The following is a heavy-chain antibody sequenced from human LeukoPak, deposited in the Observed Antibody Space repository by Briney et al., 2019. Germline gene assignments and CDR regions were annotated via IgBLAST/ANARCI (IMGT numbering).Heavy chain of an antibody. J-gene: IGHJ4*02. D-gene: IGHD4-17*01. CDR2: ISYDGSNK. Sequence: GGSLRLSCAASGFTFSSYGMHWVRQAPGKGLEWVAVISYDGSNKYYADSVKGRFTISRDNSKNTLYLQMNSLRAEDTAVYYCAKDNYDYGDSYYFDYWGQGTLDTVSS. CDR1: GFTFSSYG. V-gene: IGHV3-30*18. CDR3: AKDNYDYGDSYYFDY.